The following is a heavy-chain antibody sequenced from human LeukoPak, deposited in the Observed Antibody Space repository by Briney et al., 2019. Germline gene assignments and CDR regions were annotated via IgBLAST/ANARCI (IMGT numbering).Heavy chain of an antibody. D-gene: IGHD3-22*01. J-gene: IGHJ4*02. CDR2: VSGSGGST. V-gene: IGHV3-23*01. CDR3: AKRGVVIRVILVGFHKEAYYFDS. CDR1: GLILANYG. Sequence: GGSLRLSCVVSGLILANYGMSWVRQAPGKGLEWVAGVSGSGGSTNYADSVKGLFTISRDNPKHTLYLQMHSLRAEDTAVYFCAKRGVVIRVILVGFHKEAYYFDSWGQGALVTVSS.